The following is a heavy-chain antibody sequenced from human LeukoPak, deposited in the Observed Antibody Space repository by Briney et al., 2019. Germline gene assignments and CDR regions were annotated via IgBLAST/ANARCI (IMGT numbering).Heavy chain of an antibody. V-gene: IGHV1-18*01. CDR3: ARDRARERFGELFWFAP. Sequence: ASVKVSCKASGYTFTSYGISWVRQAPGQGLEWMGWISAYNGNTNYAQKLQGRVTMTTDTSTSTAYMELRSLRSDDTAVYYCARDRARERFGELFWFAPWAREPWSPSPQ. CDR1: GYTFTSYG. D-gene: IGHD3-10*01. CDR2: ISAYNGNT. J-gene: IGHJ5*02.